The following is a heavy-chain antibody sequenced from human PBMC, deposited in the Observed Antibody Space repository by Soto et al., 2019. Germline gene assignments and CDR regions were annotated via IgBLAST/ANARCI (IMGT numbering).Heavy chain of an antibody. CDR1: GFTFSSYS. CDR2: ISSSSSYI. Sequence: GGSLRLSCAASGFTFSSYSMNWVRQAPGKGLEWVSSISSSSSYIYYADSVKGRFTISRDNSKNTLYLQMNSLRAEDTAVYYCAKGGGEWEPREAFDIWGQGTMVTVSS. D-gene: IGHD1-26*01. CDR3: AKGGGEWEPREAFDI. J-gene: IGHJ3*02. V-gene: IGHV3-21*04.